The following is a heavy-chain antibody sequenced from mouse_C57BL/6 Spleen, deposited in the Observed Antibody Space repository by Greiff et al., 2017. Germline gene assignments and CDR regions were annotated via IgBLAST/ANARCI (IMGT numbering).Heavy chain of an antibody. J-gene: IGHJ2*01. CDR3: ARVTVVFDD. D-gene: IGHD1-1*01. V-gene: IGHV3-6*01. CDR2: ISYDGSN. CDR1: GYSITSGYY. Sequence: ESGPGLVKPSQSLSLTCSVTGYSITSGYYWNWIRQFPGNKLEWMSYISYDGSNNYNPSLKNRISITRDTSKNQFFLKLNSVTTEDTATYYCARVTVVFDDWGQGTTLTVSS.